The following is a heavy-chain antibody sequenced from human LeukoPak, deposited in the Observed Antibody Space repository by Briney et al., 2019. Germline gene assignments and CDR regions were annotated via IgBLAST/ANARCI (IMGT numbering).Heavy chain of an antibody. CDR3: AKDIGDTAMVTSFDY. CDR1: GFTFDDYA. D-gene: IGHD5-18*01. J-gene: IGHJ4*02. V-gene: IGHV3-9*01. CDR2: ISWNSGSI. Sequence: PGGSLRLSCAASGFTFDDYAMHWVRQAPGKGLEWVSGISWNSGSIGYADSVKGRFTISRDNAKNSLYLQMNSLRAEDTALYYCAKDIGDTAMVTSFDYWGQGTLITVSS.